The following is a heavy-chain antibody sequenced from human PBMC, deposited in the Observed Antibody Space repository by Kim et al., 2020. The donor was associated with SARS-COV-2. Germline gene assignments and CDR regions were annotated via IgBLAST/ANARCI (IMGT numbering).Heavy chain of an antibody. CDR1: GFTFGDYA. CDR3: TRDRYSYGYLFGTAAFWY. J-gene: IGHJ4*02. CDR2: IRSKAYGGTT. D-gene: IGHD5-18*01. Sequence: GGSLRLSCTASGFTFGDYAMSWFRQAPGKGLERVGFIRSKAYGGTTEYAASVKGRFTISRDDSKSIAYLQMNSLKTEDTAVYYCTRDRYSYGYLFGTAAFWYWGQGTLVTVSS. V-gene: IGHV3-49*03.